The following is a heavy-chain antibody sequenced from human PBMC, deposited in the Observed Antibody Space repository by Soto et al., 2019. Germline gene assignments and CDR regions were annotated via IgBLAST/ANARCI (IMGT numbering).Heavy chain of an antibody. D-gene: IGHD4-17*01. CDR3: ARKVPVTTLGY. Sequence: EVRLVESGGGLVQPGGSLRLSCAASGVTVGNNYMSWVRQAPGKGLEWVSVTYSGGDTRYADSVKRSFTMPRDRIKNTVYLNMESLRPEDTALYFCARKVPVTTLGYWGQGSLVTVSS. CDR2: TYSGGDT. V-gene: IGHV3-66*01. J-gene: IGHJ4*02. CDR1: GVTVGNNY.